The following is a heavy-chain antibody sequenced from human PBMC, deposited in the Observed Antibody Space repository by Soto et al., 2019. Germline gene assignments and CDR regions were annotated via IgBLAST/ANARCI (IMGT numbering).Heavy chain of an antibody. CDR3: AKEQTTGAHYAHDY. D-gene: IGHD2-8*02. J-gene: IGHJ4*02. CDR2: ITGSSDYT. CDR1: GFIFSSYA. V-gene: IGHV3-23*01. Sequence: LRLSCEASGFIFSSYAMNWVRQAPGKGLQWVSSITGSSDYTSYIASVKGRFTISRDNSKNTLYLQMNSLRAEDTAVYFCAKEQTTGAHYAHDYWSQGTLVTVSS.